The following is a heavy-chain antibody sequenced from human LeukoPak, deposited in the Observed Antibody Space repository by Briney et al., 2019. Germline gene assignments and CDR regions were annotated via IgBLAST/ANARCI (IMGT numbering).Heavy chain of an antibody. D-gene: IGHD5-18*01. CDR3: ARGAYSYGRTFHDAFDI. V-gene: IGHV4-39*07. Sequence: SETLSLTCTVSGGSISSSSYYWGWIRQPPGKGLEWIGSIYYSGSTYYNSSLKSRVTISVDTSKNQFSLKLSSVTAADTAVYYCARGAYSYGRTFHDAFDIWGQGTMVTVSS. CDR1: GGSISSSSYY. J-gene: IGHJ3*02. CDR2: IYYSGST.